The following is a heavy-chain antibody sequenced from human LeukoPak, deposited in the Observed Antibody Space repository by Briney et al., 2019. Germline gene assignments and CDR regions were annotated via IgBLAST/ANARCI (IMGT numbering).Heavy chain of an antibody. D-gene: IGHD3-3*01. V-gene: IGHV3-21*01. Sequence: GGSLRLSCAASGFTFDDYAMHWVRQAPGKGLEWVSSISSSSSYIYYADSVKGRFTISRDNAENSLFLQMNRLRVEDTAVYYCTRDFGRSSYYFDFWGQGTLVTVSS. J-gene: IGHJ4*02. CDR3: TRDFGRSSYYFDF. CDR1: GFTFDDYA. CDR2: ISSSSSYI.